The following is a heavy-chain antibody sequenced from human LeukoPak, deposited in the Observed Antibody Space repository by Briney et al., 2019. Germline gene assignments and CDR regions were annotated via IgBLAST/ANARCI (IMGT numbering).Heavy chain of an antibody. CDR2: IYYTGST. J-gene: IGHJ6*02. D-gene: IGHD3-10*01. Sequence: SETLSLTCTVPGGSIRSYYWSWIRQPPGKGLEWIGYIYYTGSTDYNPSLKSRVTISIDTSKNQFSPNLSSVTAADTAIYYCARDYYGSGAYYGMDVWGQGTTVTVSS. CDR3: ARDYYGSGAYYGMDV. V-gene: IGHV4-59*01. CDR1: GGSIRSYY.